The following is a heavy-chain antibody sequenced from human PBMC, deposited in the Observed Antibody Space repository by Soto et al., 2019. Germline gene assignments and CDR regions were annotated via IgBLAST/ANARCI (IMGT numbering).Heavy chain of an antibody. CDR1: GFTFSDYD. D-gene: IGHD6-6*01. Sequence: QVQLAESGGGLVEPGGYLRISCAASGFTFSDYDMSWIRQSPGKGLEWVSFVSSSGTTKYFDDSVKGRFTISRDNAKNSLYLQMNSLRAEDTDVYYCARMGPRAARPSYWGQGTLVTVSS. CDR2: VSSSGTTK. V-gene: IGHV3-11*01. CDR3: ARMGPRAARPSY. J-gene: IGHJ4*02.